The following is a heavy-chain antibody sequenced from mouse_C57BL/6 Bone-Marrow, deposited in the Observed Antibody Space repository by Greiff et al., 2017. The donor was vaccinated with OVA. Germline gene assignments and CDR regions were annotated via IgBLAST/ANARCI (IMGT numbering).Heavy chain of an antibody. CDR1: GYTFTDYE. V-gene: IGHV1-15*01. Sequence: QVQLQQSGAELVRPGASVTLSCKASGYTFTDYEMPWVKQTPVHGLEWIGAIDPGTGGTAYNQKFKGKAILTADKSSSTAYMELRSLTSEDSTVYYCTSFPYYYGSTSYAMDYWGQGTSVTVSS. CDR2: IDPGTGGT. J-gene: IGHJ4*01. CDR3: TSFPYYYGSTSYAMDY. D-gene: IGHD1-1*01.